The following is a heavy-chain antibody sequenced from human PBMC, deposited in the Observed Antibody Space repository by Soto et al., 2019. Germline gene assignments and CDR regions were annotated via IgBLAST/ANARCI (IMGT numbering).Heavy chain of an antibody. Sequence: EVQLVQSGGGLVQPGGSLRLSCAASGFTFSDHYMEWVRQAPGKGLEWVGRIRNKANSYTTEYAASVKGRFTISRDDSRNSRYLQMNSMRTDDKAVYYCVRVTVDYYFDYWGQGTLVTVSS. V-gene: IGHV3-72*01. J-gene: IGHJ4*02. CDR2: IRNKANSYTT. CDR3: VRVTVDYYFDY. D-gene: IGHD4-17*01. CDR1: GFTFSDHY.